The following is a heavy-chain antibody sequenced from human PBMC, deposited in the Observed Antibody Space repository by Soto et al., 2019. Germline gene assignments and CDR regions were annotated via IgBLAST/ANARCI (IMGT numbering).Heavy chain of an antibody. CDR1: GFTFSHYA. CDR2: ISYAGSSK. J-gene: IGHJ4*02. D-gene: IGHD3-22*01. CDR3: ARAFYDSSDYNRGPTYFDY. V-gene: IGHV3-30*14. Sequence: GGSLRLSCAASGFTFSHYAMHWVRQAPGKGLEWVAVISYAGSSKYYADSVKGRFTVSRDNSKNTLYLQMNSLRAEDTAVYYCARAFYDSSDYNRGPTYFDYWGQGTLVTVSS.